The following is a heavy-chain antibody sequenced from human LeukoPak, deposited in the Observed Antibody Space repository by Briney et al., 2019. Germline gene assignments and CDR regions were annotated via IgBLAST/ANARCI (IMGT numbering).Heavy chain of an antibody. D-gene: IGHD2-2*02. CDR1: GGSFSGYY. Sequence: PSETLSLTCAVYGGSFSGYYWSWIRQPPGKGLEWIGEINHSGSTTYNPSPKSRVTISVDTSKNQFSMKLSSVTAADTAVYYCARGRNRVVVPAAIRPLFDYWGQGTLVTVSS. CDR3: ARGRNRVVVPAAIRPLFDY. J-gene: IGHJ4*02. V-gene: IGHV4-34*01. CDR2: INHSGST.